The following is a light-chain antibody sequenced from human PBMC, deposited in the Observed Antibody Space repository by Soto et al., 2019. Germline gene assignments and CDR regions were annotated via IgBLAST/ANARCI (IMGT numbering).Light chain of an antibody. J-gene: IGKJ2*01. CDR3: QQYDNSSPT. CDR2: KAS. CDR1: QTIGRW. Sequence: DIKMTQSPSTLSASVGDRVTITCRASQTIGRWLAWYQQKPGRAPNLLLYKASSLQSGVPSRFSGSGSGTEFTLTITSLQPDDFATYYCQQYDNSSPTFGQGTKLEIK. V-gene: IGKV1-5*03.